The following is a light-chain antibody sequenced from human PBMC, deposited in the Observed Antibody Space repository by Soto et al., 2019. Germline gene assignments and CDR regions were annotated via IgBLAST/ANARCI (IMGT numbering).Light chain of an antibody. CDR1: RSDVGDYNY. Sequence: QSALTQPPSASGSPGQSVTISCTGTRSDVGDYNYVSWYQQHPGKAPKLMIYEVSKRPSGVPDRFSGSKSGNTASLTVSGLQAEDEADYYCSSYAGRLYVVGTGTKLTVL. V-gene: IGLV2-8*01. CDR2: EVS. J-gene: IGLJ1*01. CDR3: SSYAGRLYV.